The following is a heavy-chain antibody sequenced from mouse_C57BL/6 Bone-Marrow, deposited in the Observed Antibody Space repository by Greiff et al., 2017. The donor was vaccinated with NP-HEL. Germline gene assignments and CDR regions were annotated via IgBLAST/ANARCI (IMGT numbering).Heavy chain of an antibody. D-gene: IGHD2-4*01. J-gene: IGHJ2*01. CDR1: GYTFTSYW. CDR3: ARGDYDAHDY. CDR2: IDPSDSYT. Sequence: QVQLQQPGAELVRPGTSVKLSCKASGYTFTSYWMHWVKQRPGQGLEWIGVIDPSDSYTNYNQKFKGKATLTVATSSSTAYMQLSSLTSEDSAVYYCARGDYDAHDYWGQGTTLTVSA. V-gene: IGHV1-59*01.